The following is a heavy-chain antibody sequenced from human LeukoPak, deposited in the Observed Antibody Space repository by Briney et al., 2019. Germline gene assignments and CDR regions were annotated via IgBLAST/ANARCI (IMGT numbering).Heavy chain of an antibody. Sequence: GGSLRLSCAASGFTFTTYWMAWVRQAPGKGLEWVANIKRDGSVKYYVDSVKDRFTISRDNAKNSLYLQMNSLRAEDTALYYCVRDLSPAYGGHYYDAFDFWGQGTMVTVSS. CDR1: GFTFTTYW. J-gene: IGHJ3*01. D-gene: IGHD4-23*01. V-gene: IGHV3-7*01. CDR2: IKRDGSVK. CDR3: VRDLSPAYGGHYYDAFDF.